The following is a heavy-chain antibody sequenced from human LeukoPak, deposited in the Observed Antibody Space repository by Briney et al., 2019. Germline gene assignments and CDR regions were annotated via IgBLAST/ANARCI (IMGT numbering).Heavy chain of an antibody. D-gene: IGHD3-10*01. CDR2: ISAYNSNT. CDR1: GGTFSSYA. CDR3: ARGLNYYGSGTPITFDI. Sequence: ASVKVSCKASGGTFSSYAISWVRQAPGQGLEWMGWISAYNSNTNYAQKLQGRVTMTTDTSTNTAYMELRSLRSDDTAVYYCARGLNYYGSGTPITFDIWGQGTMVTVSS. V-gene: IGHV1-18*01. J-gene: IGHJ3*02.